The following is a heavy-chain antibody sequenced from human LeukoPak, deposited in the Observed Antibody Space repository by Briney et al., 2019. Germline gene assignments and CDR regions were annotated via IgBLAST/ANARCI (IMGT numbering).Heavy chain of an antibody. Sequence: GGSLRLPCAASGFSFSAYWMTWVRQAPGTGLEWVANINPAGTETYYVDPVKGRFTVSRDNAKNLLYLQMNSLRAEDTAVYHCARFGYVAAVDVWGQGTLVTVSS. CDR3: ARFGYVAAVDV. CDR1: GFSFSAYW. V-gene: IGHV3-7*01. J-gene: IGHJ4*02. CDR2: INPAGTET. D-gene: IGHD2-15*01.